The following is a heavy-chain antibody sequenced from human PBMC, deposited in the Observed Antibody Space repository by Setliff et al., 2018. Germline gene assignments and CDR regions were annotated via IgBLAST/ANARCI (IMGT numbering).Heavy chain of an antibody. V-gene: IGHV3-7*03. D-gene: IGHD3-22*01. Sequence: PGGSLRLSCVASEITLSKNWMTWVRQAPGKGLEWVANIKQDGSENYYADSVMGRFTISRDNAKNSMYLQMNRLRAEDTALYYCAKDRSRDYDYSSGYDHWGQGTLVTVSS. J-gene: IGHJ4*02. CDR2: IKQDGSEN. CDR3: AKDRSRDYDYSSGYDH. CDR1: EITLSKNW.